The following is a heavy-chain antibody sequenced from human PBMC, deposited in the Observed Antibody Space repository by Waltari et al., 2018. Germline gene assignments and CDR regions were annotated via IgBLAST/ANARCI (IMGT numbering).Heavy chain of an antibody. D-gene: IGHD4-17*01. J-gene: IGHJ4*02. V-gene: IGHV4-38-2*01. CDR2: IYHSGST. CDR3: ARAYGDSGSYSYYFDY. CDR1: GYSISSGYY. Sequence: QVQLQESGPGLVKPSETLSLTCAVSGYSISSGYYWGWIRQPPGKGLEWIGSIYHSGSTYYNPALKSRVTISVDTSKNQCSLKLSSVTAADTAVYYCARAYGDSGSYSYYFDYWGQGTLVTVSS.